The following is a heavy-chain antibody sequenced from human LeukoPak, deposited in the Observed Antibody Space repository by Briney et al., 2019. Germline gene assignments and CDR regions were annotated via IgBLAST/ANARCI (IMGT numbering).Heavy chain of an antibody. V-gene: IGHV3-23*01. Sequence: GGSLRLSCAASGFTFSSYDMSWVRQAPGKGLEWVSAISGSGGSTYYADSVKGRFSISRDNSKNTMYLQMNSLRAEDTAVYYRASPNYYDSSGYYPDDAFDIWGQGTMVTVSS. CDR3: ASPNYYDSSGYYPDDAFDI. CDR2: ISGSGGST. CDR1: GFTFSSYD. J-gene: IGHJ3*02. D-gene: IGHD3-22*01.